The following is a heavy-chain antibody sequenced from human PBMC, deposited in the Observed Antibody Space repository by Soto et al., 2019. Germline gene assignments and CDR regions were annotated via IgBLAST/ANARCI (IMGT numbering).Heavy chain of an antibody. V-gene: IGHV3-13*01. CDR1: GFTFSSYD. Sequence: GVSLRLSCAASGFTFSSYDMHWVRQATGKGLEWVSAIGTAGDTYYPGSVKGRFTISRENAKNSLYLQMNSLRAEDTAVYYCARVIGSAPTTGYYYGMDVWGQGTTVTVSS. CDR3: ARVIGSAPTTGYYYGMDV. CDR2: IGTAGDT. D-gene: IGHD6-19*01. J-gene: IGHJ6*02.